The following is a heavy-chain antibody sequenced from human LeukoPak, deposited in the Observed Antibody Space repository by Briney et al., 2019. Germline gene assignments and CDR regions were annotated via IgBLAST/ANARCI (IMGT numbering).Heavy chain of an antibody. CDR3: AREGGYCSSTSCYVRWFDP. CDR1: GYTFTSYG. V-gene: IGHV1-18*01. CDR2: ISAYNGNT. Sequence: ASVKVSCKASGYTFTSYGISWVRQAPGQGLEWMGWISAYNGNTNYAQKLQGRVTMTTDTSTSTAYMELSSLRSEDTAVYYCAREGGYCSSTSCYVRWFDPWGQGTLVTVSS. J-gene: IGHJ5*02. D-gene: IGHD2-2*01.